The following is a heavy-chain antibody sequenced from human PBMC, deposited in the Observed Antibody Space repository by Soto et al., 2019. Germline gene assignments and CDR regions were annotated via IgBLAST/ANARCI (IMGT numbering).Heavy chain of an antibody. CDR3: AKGRHYYGSGSYFDF. Sequence: PGGSLRLSCAASGFTFSTDGMHWVRQAPGKGLEWVAFISYDGSNKYYADSVKGRFTISRDSSKNTLYLQMNSLRAEDTAVYYCAKGRHYYGSGSYFDFWGQGTLVTVSS. CDR2: ISYDGSNK. D-gene: IGHD3-10*01. CDR1: GFTFSTDG. V-gene: IGHV3-30*18. J-gene: IGHJ4*02.